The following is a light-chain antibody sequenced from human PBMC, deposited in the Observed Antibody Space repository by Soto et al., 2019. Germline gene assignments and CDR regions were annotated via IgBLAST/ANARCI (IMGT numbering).Light chain of an antibody. J-gene: IGKJ4*01. V-gene: IGKV3-20*01. CDR3: QQYGSSRT. CDR2: GAS. Sequence: EIVLTQSPGTLSLSPGERATLSCRASQSVSSIYLAWYQQKPGQAPRLLIYGASSRATGIPDRFSGSGSGTDFTLTISRLEPEDFAVYYCQQYGSSRTFGGGTKVEIK. CDR1: QSVSSIY.